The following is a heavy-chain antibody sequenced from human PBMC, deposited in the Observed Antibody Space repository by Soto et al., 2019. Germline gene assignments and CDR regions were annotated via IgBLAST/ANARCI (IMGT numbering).Heavy chain of an antibody. J-gene: IGHJ4*02. V-gene: IGHV3-23*01. CDR3: ARRPSGLPVTGHFDY. CDR2: IYADGLRT. Sequence: GGSLRLSCAASGFTFSNYAMSWVRQAPGKGLEWVSTIYADGLRTFYVDSVQGRFTISRDNSKTTLYLQVNSLRAEDTAIYYCARRPSGLPVTGHFDYWGQGTLVTVFS. CDR1: GFTFSNYA. D-gene: IGHD6-19*01.